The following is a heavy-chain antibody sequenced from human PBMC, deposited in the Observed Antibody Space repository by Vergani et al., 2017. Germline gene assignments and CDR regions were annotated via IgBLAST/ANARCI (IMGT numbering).Heavy chain of an antibody. V-gene: IGHV4-39*07. D-gene: IGHD3-3*01. CDR1: GGSLSSSSYY. CDR2: IYYSGST. Sequence: QLQLQESGPGLVKPSETLSLTCTVSGGSLSSSSYYWGWIRQPPGKGLEWIGSIYYSGSTYYNPSLKSRVTISVDTSKNQFSLKLSSVTAADTAVYYCATGITIFGVVDYWGQGTLVTVSS. CDR3: ATGITIFGVVDY. J-gene: IGHJ4*02.